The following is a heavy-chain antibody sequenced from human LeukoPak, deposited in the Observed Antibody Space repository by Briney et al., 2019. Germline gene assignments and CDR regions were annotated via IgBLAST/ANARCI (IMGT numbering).Heavy chain of an antibody. J-gene: IGHJ4*02. D-gene: IGHD5-18*01. CDR1: GGSISSGDCY. CDR2: IYYTGST. CDR3: ARGDAAMVDY. Sequence: TSETLSLTCTVSGGSISSGDCYWSWIRQPPGKGLEWMGYIYYTGSTSYNPSLKSRVSMSVDTSKNHFSLKLSSVTAADTAVYYCARGDAAMVDYWGQGTLVTVSS. V-gene: IGHV4-30-4*01.